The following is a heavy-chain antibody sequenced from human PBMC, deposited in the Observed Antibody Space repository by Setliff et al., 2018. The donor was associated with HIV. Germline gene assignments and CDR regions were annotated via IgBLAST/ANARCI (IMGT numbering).Heavy chain of an antibody. CDR1: GFTVSSTY. J-gene: IGHJ4*02. CDR3: VRDLPPDY. CDR2: VYSAGNT. V-gene: IGHV3-53*01. Sequence: GESLKISCAASGFTVSSTYMSWVRQSPVRGLEWVSVVYSAGNTYYADSVKGRFTVSRDESENTMYPQMRSLRAEDTAVYYCVRDLPPDYRGQGTLVTVPQ.